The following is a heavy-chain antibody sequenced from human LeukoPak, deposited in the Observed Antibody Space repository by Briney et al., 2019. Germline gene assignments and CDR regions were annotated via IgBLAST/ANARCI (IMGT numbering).Heavy chain of an antibody. Sequence: ASVKVSCKASGYTFTSYGISWVRQAPGQGLEWMGWISAYNGNTNYAQKLQGRVTMTTDTSTSTAYMELRSLRSDDTAVYYCARDTAMVECSSTSCYGYVSYFDYWGQGTLVTVSS. J-gene: IGHJ4*02. CDR1: GYTFTSYG. V-gene: IGHV1-18*01. CDR3: ARDTAMVECSSTSCYGYVSYFDY. CDR2: ISAYNGNT. D-gene: IGHD2-2*01.